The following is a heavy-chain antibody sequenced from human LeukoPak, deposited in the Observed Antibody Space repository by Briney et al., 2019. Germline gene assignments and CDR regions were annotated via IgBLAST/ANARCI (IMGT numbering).Heavy chain of an antibody. CDR1: GYSFTSYW. V-gene: IGHV5-51*01. Sequence: GESLKISCKGSGYSFTSYWIGWVRQMPGKGLVWMGIIYSGGSDTRYSPSFQGQVTISADKSINTAYLQWSSLKASDTAMYYCARLSIVVPAANPIGWFDPWGQGTLVTVSS. CDR2: IYSGGSDT. J-gene: IGHJ5*02. D-gene: IGHD2-2*01. CDR3: ARLSIVVPAANPIGWFDP.